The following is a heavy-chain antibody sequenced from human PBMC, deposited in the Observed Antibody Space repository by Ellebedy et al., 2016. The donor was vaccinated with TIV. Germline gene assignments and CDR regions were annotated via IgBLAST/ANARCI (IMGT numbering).Heavy chain of an antibody. J-gene: IGHJ4*02. D-gene: IGHD2-8*02. CDR3: ARDGWETGASKTFDY. CDR2: VAGDNVNT. Sequence: AASVKVSCKASGFIFSRYAIHWVRQAPGQRPEWMGWVAGDNVNTKYSQNSQGRVTITRDTSASTVYMELSSLKSEDTAVYYCARDGWETGASKTFDYWGQGTLVTVSS. V-gene: IGHV1-3*01. CDR1: GFIFSRYA.